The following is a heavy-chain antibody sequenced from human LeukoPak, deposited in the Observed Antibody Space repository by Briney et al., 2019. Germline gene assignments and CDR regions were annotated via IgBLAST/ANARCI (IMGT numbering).Heavy chain of an antibody. V-gene: IGHV4-34*01. Sequence: PSETLSLTCAVYGGSFSGYYWGWIRQPPGKGLEWIGEINHSGSTNYNPSLKSRVTISVDTSKNQFSLKLSSVTAADTAVYYCARGSDYDFWSGYRMPFDYWGQGTLVTVSS. CDR1: GGSFSGYY. CDR3: ARGSDYDFWSGYRMPFDY. CDR2: INHSGST. D-gene: IGHD3-3*01. J-gene: IGHJ4*02.